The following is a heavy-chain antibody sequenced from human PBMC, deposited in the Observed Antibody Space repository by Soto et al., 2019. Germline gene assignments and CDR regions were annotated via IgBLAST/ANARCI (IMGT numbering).Heavy chain of an antibody. V-gene: IGHV3-23*01. D-gene: IGHD3-22*01. CDR2: ISYGGGTT. CDR1: EFTFSNYA. CDR3: AKNPGYYYDSTGYHFEY. Sequence: GGSLRLPCAASEFTFSNYAMIWVRQAPGKGLEWVSAISYGGGTTYYADSVKGRFTISRDNSKNTPYLQMNSLRAEDTAVYYCAKNPGYYYDSTGYHFEYWGQGTLVTVSS. J-gene: IGHJ4*02.